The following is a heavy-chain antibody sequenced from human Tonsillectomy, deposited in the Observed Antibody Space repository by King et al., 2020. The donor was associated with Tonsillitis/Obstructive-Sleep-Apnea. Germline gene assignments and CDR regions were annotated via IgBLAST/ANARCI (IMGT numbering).Heavy chain of an antibody. CDR2: IYSGGST. CDR3: ARDPRRGSYGFDY. V-gene: IGHV3-66*01. J-gene: IGHJ4*02. CDR1: GFTVSSNY. D-gene: IGHD3-16*01. Sequence: QLVQSGGGLVQPGGSLRLSCAASGFTVSSNYMSWVRQAPGKGLEWVSVIYSGGSTYYADSVKGRFTISRDNSKNTLYLQMNSLRAEDTAVYYCARDPRRGSYGFDYWGQGTLVTVSS.